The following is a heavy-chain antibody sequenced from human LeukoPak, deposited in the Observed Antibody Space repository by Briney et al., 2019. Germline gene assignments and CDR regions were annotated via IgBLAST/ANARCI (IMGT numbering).Heavy chain of an antibody. CDR1: GFTFSSYW. CDR2: IASDGSST. Sequence: PGGSLRLSCAGSGFTFSSYWMNWVRQAPGKGLVWVSRIASDGSSTTYADSVKGRFSISRDNAKNTLYLQMNSLRAEDTAVYYCAKLCSVPDAFDIWGQGTMVTVSS. V-gene: IGHV3-74*01. J-gene: IGHJ3*02. CDR3: AKLCSVPDAFDI. D-gene: IGHD2-2*01.